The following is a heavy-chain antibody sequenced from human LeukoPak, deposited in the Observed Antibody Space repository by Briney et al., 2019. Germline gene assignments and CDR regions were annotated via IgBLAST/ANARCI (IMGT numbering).Heavy chain of an antibody. CDR2: IKTDGSIT. CDR3: GSWSGLFDY. Sequence: GGSLRLSCAASGFSFSVYWMHWVRQAPGKGPVWVSRIKTDGSITDYADSVKDRFTISRDNAKNTLYLQMNSLRAEDTAVYYCGSWSGLFDYWGQGTLVTVSS. V-gene: IGHV3-74*01. D-gene: IGHD6-13*01. J-gene: IGHJ4*02. CDR1: GFSFSVYW.